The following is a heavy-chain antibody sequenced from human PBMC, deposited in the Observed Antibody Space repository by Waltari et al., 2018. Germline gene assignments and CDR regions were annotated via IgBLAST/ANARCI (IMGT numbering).Heavy chain of an antibody. CDR1: GGSISSSSYY. V-gene: IGHV4-61*02. Sequence: QVQLQESGPGLVKPSQTLSLTCPVSGGSISSSSYYWRWIRQPAGKGLEWIGRIYTSGSTNYNPSLKSRVTISVDTSKNQFSLKLSSVTAADTAVYYCAANKGYYYYMDVWGKGTTVTVSS. J-gene: IGHJ6*03. CDR3: AANKGYYYYMDV. D-gene: IGHD7-27*01. CDR2: IYTSGST.